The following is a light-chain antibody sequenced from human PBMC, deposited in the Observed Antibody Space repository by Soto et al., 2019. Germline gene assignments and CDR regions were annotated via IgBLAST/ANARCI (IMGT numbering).Light chain of an antibody. CDR3: QHYNSYSRT. Sequence: DIQMTQSASTLSASLGDRVTITWGASQSISPWLAWYQQKKGKAPKLLIYKAFSLERGVPARFSGSVYGTEFNLTISSLQTDDFATYYCQHYNSYSRTFGQGTKVDIK. CDR1: QSISPW. CDR2: KAF. V-gene: IGKV1-5*03. J-gene: IGKJ1*01.